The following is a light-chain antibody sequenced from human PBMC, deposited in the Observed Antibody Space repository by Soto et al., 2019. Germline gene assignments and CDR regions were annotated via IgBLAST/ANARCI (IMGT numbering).Light chain of an antibody. CDR1: QSVSSSY. CDR3: QQYGSSPTWT. CDR2: GGS. Sequence: EVVLTQSPGTLSLSPGERATLSCRASQSVSSSYLAWYQQRPGHAPRLLIYGGSSRATGIPDRFSGSGSGTDFTLTISRLEPEDFAVYYCQQYGSSPTWTFGQGTKVEIK. J-gene: IGKJ1*01. V-gene: IGKV3-20*01.